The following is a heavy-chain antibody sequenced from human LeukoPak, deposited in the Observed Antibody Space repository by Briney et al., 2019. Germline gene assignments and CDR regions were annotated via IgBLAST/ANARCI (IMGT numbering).Heavy chain of an antibody. CDR3: ARGYGTFDF. V-gene: IGHV4-30-2*01. Sequence: SETLSLTCTVSGGSVSSGAYYWSWIRHPPGKGLEWMGYIYHSGSTYYNPSLKSRVTMSVDRSKNHFSLKLNSVTAADTAVYYCARGYGTFDFWGQGILVTVSS. J-gene: IGHJ4*02. CDR1: GGSVSSGAYY. D-gene: IGHD5-18*01. CDR2: IYHSGST.